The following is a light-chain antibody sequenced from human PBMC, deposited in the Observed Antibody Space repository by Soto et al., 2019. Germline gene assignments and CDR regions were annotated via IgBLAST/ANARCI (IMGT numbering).Light chain of an antibody. J-gene: IGKJ3*01. CDR1: QSVSSN. V-gene: IGKV3-15*01. CDR2: GAS. CDR3: QQYNNWPPWT. Sequence: EIVMTQSPATLSVSPGERATLSCRASQSVSSNLAWYQQKPGQAPRLLIYGASTRATGIPARFSGSRSGTEFTITISRLQSEDFAVYYCQQYNNWPPWTFGPGTKVDIK.